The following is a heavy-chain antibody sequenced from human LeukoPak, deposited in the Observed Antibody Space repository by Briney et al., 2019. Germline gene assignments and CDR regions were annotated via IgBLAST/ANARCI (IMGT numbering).Heavy chain of an antibody. Sequence: GASVKVSCKVSGYTLTEFSMHLVRQAPGEGLEWMGGFDPEDGETIYARKFKGRVTMTEDTSTDTAYMELSSLRSDDTAVYYCTSDDYGRNSAKTADFDYWGQGTLVTVSS. D-gene: IGHD4-23*01. J-gene: IGHJ4*02. CDR1: GYTLTEFS. V-gene: IGHV1-24*01. CDR2: FDPEDGET. CDR3: TSDDYGRNSAKTADFDY.